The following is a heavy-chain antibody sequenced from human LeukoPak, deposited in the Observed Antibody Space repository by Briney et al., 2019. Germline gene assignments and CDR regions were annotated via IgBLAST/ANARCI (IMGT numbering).Heavy chain of an antibody. J-gene: IGHJ5*02. CDR1: GGSISSYY. D-gene: IGHD1-7*01. CDR3: ARRVLELFLRPKNWFDP. V-gene: IGHV4-34*01. CDR2: INHSGST. Sequence: SETLSLTCTVSGGSISSYYWSWIRQPPGKGLEWIGEINHSGSTNYNPSLKSRVTISVDTSKNQFSLKLSSVTAADTAVYYCARRVLELFLRPKNWFDPWGQGTLVTVSS.